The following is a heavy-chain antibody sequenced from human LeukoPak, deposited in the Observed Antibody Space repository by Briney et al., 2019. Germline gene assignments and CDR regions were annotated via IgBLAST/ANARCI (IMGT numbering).Heavy chain of an antibody. D-gene: IGHD3-22*01. CDR2: INPNSGGT. CDR3: ARVWYYYDSSGILTLYFDY. Sequence: ASVKVSCKASEYTFTAYYMHWVHWVRQAPGQGLEWMGWINPNSGGTSYAQRFQGRVTMTRDTSISTAYMELSRLRSDDTAVYYCARVWYYYDSSGILTLYFDYWGQGTLVTVSS. CDR1: EYTFTAYY. V-gene: IGHV1-2*02. J-gene: IGHJ4*02.